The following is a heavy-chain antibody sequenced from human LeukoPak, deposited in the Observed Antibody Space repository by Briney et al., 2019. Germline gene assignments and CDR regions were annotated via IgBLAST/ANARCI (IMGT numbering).Heavy chain of an antibody. CDR3: ATHMGYFDY. D-gene: IGHD2-21*01. J-gene: IGHJ4*02. V-gene: IGHV3-30*02. CDR2: IRYDGSNK. CDR1: GFTFSNYG. Sequence: GGSLRLSCAASGFTFSNYGMHWVRQAPGKGLEWATFIRYDGSNKFYADSVKGRFTISRDNSKNTLYLQMNSLRGEDSAVYYCATHMGYFDYWGQGTLVTVSS.